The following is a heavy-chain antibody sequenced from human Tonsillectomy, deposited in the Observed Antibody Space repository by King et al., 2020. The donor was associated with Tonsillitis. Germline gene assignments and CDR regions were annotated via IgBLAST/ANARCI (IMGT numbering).Heavy chain of an antibody. D-gene: IGHD3-10*01. J-gene: IGHJ4*02. CDR3: ARDYYNSGSYPIDS. CDR2: ISSSSTTI. V-gene: IGHV3-48*01. Sequence: VQLVESGGGLVQPGGSRRLSCAASGFTFSTYNMNWVRQAPGKGLEWVSYISSSSTTISYADSVKGRLTISRDNAKNSLYLQMNSLIAEDTAVYYCARDYYNSGSYPIDSWGQGTLVIVSS. CDR1: GFTFSTYN.